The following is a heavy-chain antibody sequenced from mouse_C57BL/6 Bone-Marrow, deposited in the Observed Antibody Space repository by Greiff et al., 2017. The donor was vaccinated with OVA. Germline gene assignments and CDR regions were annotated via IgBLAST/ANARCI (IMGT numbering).Heavy chain of an antibody. CDR1: GYTFTDYY. CDR2: IYPGSGNT. J-gene: IGHJ2*01. V-gene: IGHV1-76*01. D-gene: IGHD2-2*01. Sequence: VQLQQSGAELVRPGASVKLSCKASGYTFTDYYINWVKQRPGQGLEWIARIYPGSGNTYYNEKFKGKATLTAEKSSSTAYMQLSSLTSEDSAVYFCARVYYGYLYYFDYWGQGTTLTVSS. CDR3: ARVYYGYLYYFDY.